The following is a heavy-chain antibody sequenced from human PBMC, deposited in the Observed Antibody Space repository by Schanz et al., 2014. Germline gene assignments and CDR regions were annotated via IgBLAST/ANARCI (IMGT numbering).Heavy chain of an antibody. CDR1: GFTFSDYY. V-gene: IGHV3-11*06. CDR2: ISSSSSYI. J-gene: IGHJ4*02. D-gene: IGHD3-10*01. CDR3: ARVPYGSGSYWDY. Sequence: QVQLVESGGGLVKPGGSLRLSCAASGFTFSDYYMSWIRQAPGKGLEWVSSISSSSSYIYYADSVKGRFTISRENAKNSLYLQMNSLRAGDTAVYYCARVPYGSGSYWDYWGQGTLVTVSS.